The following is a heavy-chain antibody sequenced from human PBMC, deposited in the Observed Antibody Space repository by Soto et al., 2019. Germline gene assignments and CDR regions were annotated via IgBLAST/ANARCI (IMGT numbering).Heavy chain of an antibody. J-gene: IGHJ3*02. CDR2: ISSSSTI. D-gene: IGHD3-22*01. CDR1: GFTFSSYS. Sequence: QPGGSLRLSCAASGFTFSSYSMNWVRQAPGKGLEWVSYISSSSTIYYADSVKGRFTISRDNAKNSLYLQMNSLRDEDTAVYYCARVTYYYDSSGYYPDAFDIWGQGTMVTVSS. CDR3: ARVTYYYDSSGYYPDAFDI. V-gene: IGHV3-48*02.